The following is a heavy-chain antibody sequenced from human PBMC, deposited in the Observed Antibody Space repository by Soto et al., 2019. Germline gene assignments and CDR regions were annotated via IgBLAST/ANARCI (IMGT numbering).Heavy chain of an antibody. J-gene: IGHJ3*02. CDR3: ARTRLSTQRYMGDDAFDI. D-gene: IGHD3-16*01. CDR1: GYTFTGYY. Sequence: ASVKVSCKASGYTFTGYYMHWVRQAPGQGLEWMGWINPNSGGTNYAQKFQGWVTMTRDTSISTAYMELSRLRSDDTAVYYCARTRLSTQRYMGDDAFDIWGQGTMVTVSS. CDR2: INPNSGGT. V-gene: IGHV1-2*04.